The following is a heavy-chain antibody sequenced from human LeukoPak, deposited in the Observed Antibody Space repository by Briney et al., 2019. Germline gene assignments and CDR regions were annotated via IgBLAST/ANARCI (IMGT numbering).Heavy chain of an antibody. Sequence: ASVKVSCKASGYTFTGDFIHWVRQAPGQGLEWMGWINSDSGGTNYARKFQGRVTMTRDTSISTAYMELSSLRSDHTAVIYCARGNIATRRGENWFDPWGQGTLVTVSS. CDR1: GYTFTGDF. D-gene: IGHD6-6*01. V-gene: IGHV1-2*02. CDR2: INSDSGGT. J-gene: IGHJ5*02. CDR3: ARGNIATRRGENWFDP.